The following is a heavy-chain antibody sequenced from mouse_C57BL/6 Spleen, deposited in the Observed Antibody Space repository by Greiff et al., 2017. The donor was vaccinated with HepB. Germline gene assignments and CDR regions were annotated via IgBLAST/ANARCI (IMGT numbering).Heavy chain of an antibody. Sequence: DVQLVESGGGLVQPGGSMKLSCVASGFTFSNYWMNWVRQSPEKGLEWVAQIRLKSDNYATHYAESVKGRFTISRDDSKSSVYLQMNNLRAEDTGIYYCTRGYYYFDYWGQGTTLTVSS. CDR2: IRLKSDNYAT. D-gene: IGHD2-3*01. CDR1: GFTFSNYW. V-gene: IGHV6-3*01. J-gene: IGHJ2*01. CDR3: TRGYYYFDY.